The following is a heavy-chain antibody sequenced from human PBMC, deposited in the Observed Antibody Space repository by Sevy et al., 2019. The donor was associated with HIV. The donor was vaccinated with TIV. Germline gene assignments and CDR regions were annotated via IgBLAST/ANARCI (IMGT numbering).Heavy chain of an antibody. CDR2: FDPEDGER. J-gene: IGHJ4*02. V-gene: IGHV1-24*01. CDR3: ATGREYYEGNSGYFDY. D-gene: IGHD3-3*01. CDR1: GYTLTQLS. Sequence: ASVKVSCKVSGYTLTQLSMHWVRQAPGKGLEWLGSFDPEDGERIYAQKFQGRFTMTKETSTDTAYMELSSLRSEDTAIYYCATGREYYEGNSGYFDYWGQGTLVTVSS.